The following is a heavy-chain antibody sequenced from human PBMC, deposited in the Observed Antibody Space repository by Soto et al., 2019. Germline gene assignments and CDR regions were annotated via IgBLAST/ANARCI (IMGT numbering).Heavy chain of an antibody. CDR3: TMLMVRGRLLDY. CDR2: IRSKAYGGTT. J-gene: IGHJ4*02. V-gene: IGHV3-49*03. Sequence: GGSLRLSCTASGFTFGDYAMNWFRQAPGKGLEWVGFIRSKAYGGTTKYAASVKGRFSISRDDSKSIAYLQMNSLKTEDTAVYYCTMLMVRGRLLDYWGPGTLVTVSS. CDR1: GFTFGDYA. D-gene: IGHD3-10*01.